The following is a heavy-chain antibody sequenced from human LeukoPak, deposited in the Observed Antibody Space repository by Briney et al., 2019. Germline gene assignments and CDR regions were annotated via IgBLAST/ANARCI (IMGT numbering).Heavy chain of an antibody. D-gene: IGHD3-10*01. CDR3: AREPFGFDAFDI. Sequence: SETLSLTCTVSGGSISSYYWSWIRQPPGKGLEWIGYIYYSGSTNYNPSLKSRVTISVDTSKNQFSLKLSSVTAADTAVYYCAREPFGFDAFDIWGQGTMVTVSS. CDR2: IYYSGST. J-gene: IGHJ3*02. CDR1: GGSISSYY. V-gene: IGHV4-59*12.